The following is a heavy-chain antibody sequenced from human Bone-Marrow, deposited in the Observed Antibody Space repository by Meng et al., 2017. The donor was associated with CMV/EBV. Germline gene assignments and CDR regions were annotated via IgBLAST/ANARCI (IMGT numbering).Heavy chain of an antibody. J-gene: IGHJ5*02. V-gene: IGHV4-59*01. CDR1: GFTFSDYY. CDR3: AREYCGGDCYFGGWFDP. CDR2: IYYSGST. D-gene: IGHD2-21*01. Sequence: ESLKISCAASGFTFSDYYMSWIRQPPGKGLEWIGYIYYSGSTNYNPSLKSRVTISVDTSKNQFSLKLSSVTAADTAVYYCAREYCGGDCYFGGWFDPWGQGTLVTVSS.